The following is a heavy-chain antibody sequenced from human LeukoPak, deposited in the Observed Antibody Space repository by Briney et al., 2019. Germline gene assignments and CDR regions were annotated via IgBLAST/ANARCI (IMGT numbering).Heavy chain of an antibody. D-gene: IGHD3-3*01. V-gene: IGHV4-4*07. CDR3: AREAYYDFWSGHLTPYYFDY. CDR2: IYTSGST. Sequence: SETLSLTCTVSGGSISSYYWSWIRQPAGKGLEWIGRIYTSGSTNYNPSLKSRVTMSVDTSKNQFSLKLSSVTAADTAVYYCAREAYYDFWSGHLTPYYFDYWGQGTLVTVSS. J-gene: IGHJ4*02. CDR1: GGSISSYY.